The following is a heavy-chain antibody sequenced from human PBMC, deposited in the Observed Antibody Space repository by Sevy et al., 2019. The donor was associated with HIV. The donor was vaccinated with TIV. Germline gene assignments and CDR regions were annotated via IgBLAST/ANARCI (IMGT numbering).Heavy chain of an antibody. CDR2: TNEDGSRT. D-gene: IGHD3-16*02. J-gene: IGHJ4*02. CDR3: ARDLSGPYDY. Sequence: GGSLRLSCAASNFIFSNYWMHWVRQVPGKGLVWVPRTNEDGSRTDYADSVKGRFTISRDNADNTLYLQMSSLRAEDTAVYYCARDLSGPYDYWGQGTLVTVSS. V-gene: IGHV3-74*01. CDR1: NFIFSNYW.